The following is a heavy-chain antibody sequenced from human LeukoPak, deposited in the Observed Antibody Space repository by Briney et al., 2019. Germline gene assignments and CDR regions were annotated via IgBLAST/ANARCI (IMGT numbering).Heavy chain of an antibody. CDR3: ARRMGRYYGSGSYYKIDY. CDR1: GGSFSGYY. D-gene: IGHD3-10*01. V-gene: IGHV4-34*01. Sequence: SETLSLTCAVYGGSFSGYYWSWIRPPPGKGLEWIGEINHSGSTNYNPSLKSRVTISVDTSKNQFSLKLSSVTAADTAVYYCARRMGRYYGSGSYYKIDYWGQGTLVTVSS. CDR2: INHSGST. J-gene: IGHJ4*02.